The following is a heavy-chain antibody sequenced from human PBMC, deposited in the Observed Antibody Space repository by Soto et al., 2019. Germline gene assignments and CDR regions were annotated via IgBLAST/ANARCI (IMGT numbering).Heavy chain of an antibody. CDR1: GFSVGSNY. J-gene: IGHJ2*01. D-gene: IGHD2-8*02. CDR2: FYPAGST. V-gene: IGHV3-53*01. Sequence: GGSLRLSCAASGFSVGSNYMNWVRQAPGKGLEWVSVFYPAGSTYYADSVKGRFTISRDNTKNTLYLQMNSLRAEDTAVYYCARERLVASNWFFELWGRGTLVTVSS. CDR3: ARERLVASNWFFEL.